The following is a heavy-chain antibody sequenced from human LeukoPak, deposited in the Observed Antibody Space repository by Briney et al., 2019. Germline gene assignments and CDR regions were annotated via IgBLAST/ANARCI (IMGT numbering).Heavy chain of an antibody. CDR3: AAAYLDYDFWSGYYNEYYFDY. CDR1: GYTLTELS. D-gene: IGHD3-3*01. J-gene: IGHJ4*02. V-gene: IGHV1-24*01. CDR2: FGPEDGET. Sequence: ASVKLSCKVSGYTLTELSMHWVRQAPGKGLEWVGGFGPEDGETIYAQQFQGRVTMTEDTSADTAYMELSSLRSEDTAVYYCAAAYLDYDFWSGYYNEYYFDYWGQGTLVTVSS.